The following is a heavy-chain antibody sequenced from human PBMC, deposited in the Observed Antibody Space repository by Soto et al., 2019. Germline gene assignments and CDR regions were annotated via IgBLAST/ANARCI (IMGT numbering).Heavy chain of an antibody. J-gene: IGHJ4*02. CDR1: GFTFSSYS. V-gene: IGHV3-21*01. CDR3: ATGLYDSSGYLGFDY. CDR2: ISSSSYI. Sequence: PGGSLRLSCAASGFTFSSYSMNWVRQAPGKGLEWVSSISSSSYIYYADSVKGRFTISRDNAKNSLYLQMNSLRAEDTAVYYCATGLYDSSGYLGFDYWGQGTLVTVSS. D-gene: IGHD3-22*01.